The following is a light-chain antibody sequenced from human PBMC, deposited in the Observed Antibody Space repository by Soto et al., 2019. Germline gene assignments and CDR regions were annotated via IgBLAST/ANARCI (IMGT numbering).Light chain of an antibody. V-gene: IGKV1-5*03. J-gene: IGKJ1*01. CDR2: KAS. CDR3: QHYNTYPWT. Sequence: DIQMTQSPSTLSASIGDRVTVTCRASQSISSWLAWYQQKAGKAPKLLIYKASALESGVPSRFSGSGSGTEFTLTISSLEPEDFATYYCQHYNTYPWTFGQGTKVDIK. CDR1: QSISSW.